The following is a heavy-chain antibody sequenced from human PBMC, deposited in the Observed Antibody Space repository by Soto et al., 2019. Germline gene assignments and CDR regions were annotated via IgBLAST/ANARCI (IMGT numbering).Heavy chain of an antibody. CDR3: ATFSPRHYGSGSYYYYYGMDV. CDR2: FDPEDGET. D-gene: IGHD3-10*01. V-gene: IGHV1-24*01. Sequence: ASVKVSCKVSGYTLTELSMHWVRQAPGKGLEWMGGFDPEDGETIYAQKFQGRVTMTEDTSTDTAYMELSSLRSEDTAVYICATFSPRHYGSGSYYYYYGMDVWGQGTTVTVSS. CDR1: GYTLTELS. J-gene: IGHJ6*02.